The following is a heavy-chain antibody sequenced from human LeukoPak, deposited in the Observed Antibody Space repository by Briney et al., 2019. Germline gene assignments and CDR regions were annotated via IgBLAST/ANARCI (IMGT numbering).Heavy chain of an antibody. CDR2: ISYDGSNK. D-gene: IGHD6-6*01. Sequence: PGGSLRLSCAASGFTFSSYGMHWVRQAPGKGLEWVAVISYDGSNKYYADSVKGRFTISRDNSKNTLYLQMNSLGAEDTAVYYCAKDLGSSPTHDWGQGTLVTVSS. CDR1: GFTFSSYG. CDR3: AKDLGSSPTHD. V-gene: IGHV3-30*18. J-gene: IGHJ4*02.